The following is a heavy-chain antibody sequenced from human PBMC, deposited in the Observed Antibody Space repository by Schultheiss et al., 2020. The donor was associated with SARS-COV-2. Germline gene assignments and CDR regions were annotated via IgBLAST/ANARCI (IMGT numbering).Heavy chain of an antibody. Sequence: GGSLRLSCAASGFTFSTYIMSWVRQAPGKGLEWVSVIYSGGSTYYADSVKGRFTISRDKSKNTLYLQMNSLRAEDTAVYYCARVAAAGPSYGMDVWGQGTTVTVSS. D-gene: IGHD6-13*01. J-gene: IGHJ6*02. V-gene: IGHV3-66*02. CDR3: ARVAAAGPSYGMDV. CDR2: IYSGGST. CDR1: GFTFSTYI.